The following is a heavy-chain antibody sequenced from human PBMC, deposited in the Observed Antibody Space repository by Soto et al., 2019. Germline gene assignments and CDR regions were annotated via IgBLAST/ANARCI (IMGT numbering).Heavy chain of an antibody. V-gene: IGHV3-33*01. D-gene: IGHD6-13*01. CDR2: IWYDGSNK. J-gene: IGHJ6*03. Sequence: GSLRLSCAASGFTFSSYGMHWVRQAPGKGLEWVAVIWYDGSNKYYADSVKGRFTISRDNSKNTLYLQMNSLRAEDTAVYYCARDRGIAAAVPTDLYYYYMDVWGKGTTVTVSS. CDR1: GFTFSSYG. CDR3: ARDRGIAAAVPTDLYYYYMDV.